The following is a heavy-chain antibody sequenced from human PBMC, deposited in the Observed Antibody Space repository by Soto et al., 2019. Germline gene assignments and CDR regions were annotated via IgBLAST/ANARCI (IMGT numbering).Heavy chain of an antibody. CDR2: ITWNSRVL. CDR1: GLNFDDFA. Sequence: EVQLVESGGRLVQPGRSLRLSCVGTGLNFDDFAMHWVRQAPGKGLEWVSGITWNSRVLAYADSVKGRFTISRDNARNSLDLQMDSLRDEDTAVYYCAKGRYDFWSPYYFDSWGQGTLVTVSS. D-gene: IGHD3-3*01. J-gene: IGHJ4*02. V-gene: IGHV3-9*01. CDR3: AKGRYDFWSPYYFDS.